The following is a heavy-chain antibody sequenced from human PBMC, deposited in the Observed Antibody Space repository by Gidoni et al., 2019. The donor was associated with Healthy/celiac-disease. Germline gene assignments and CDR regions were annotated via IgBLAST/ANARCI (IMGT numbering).Heavy chain of an antibody. CDR3: ARDSSSWYYYYYMDV. Sequence: QVQLQESGPGLVKPSETLSLTCTVSGGSISSYYWSWIRQPPGKGLEWIGYIYYSGSTNYNPSLKSRVTISVDTSKNQFSLKLSSVTAADTAVYYCARDSSSWYYYYYMDVWGKGTTVTVSS. J-gene: IGHJ6*03. D-gene: IGHD6-13*01. CDR1: GGSISSYY. V-gene: IGHV4-59*01. CDR2: IYYSGST.